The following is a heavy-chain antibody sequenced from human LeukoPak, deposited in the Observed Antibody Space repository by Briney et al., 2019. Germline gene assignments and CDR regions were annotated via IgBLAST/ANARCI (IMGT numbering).Heavy chain of an antibody. V-gene: IGHV1-2*02. D-gene: IGHD3-10*01. CDR3: ARPDYGSGSYNFDY. Sequence: ASVKVSCKASGYTFTSYDINWVRQATGQGLEWMGWMNPNSGGTNYAQKFQGRVTMTRDTSISTAYMELSRLRSDDTAVYYCARPDYGSGSYNFDYWGQGTLVTVSS. CDR2: MNPNSGGT. J-gene: IGHJ4*02. CDR1: GYTFTSYD.